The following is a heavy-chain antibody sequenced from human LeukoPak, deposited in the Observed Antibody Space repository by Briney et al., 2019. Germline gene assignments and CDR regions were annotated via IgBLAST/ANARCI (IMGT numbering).Heavy chain of an antibody. CDR1: GGTFSSYA. CDR2: IIPIFGTA. D-gene: IGHD1-26*01. CDR3: ARGLFIVGAFSDAFDI. V-gene: IGHV1-69*05. J-gene: IGHJ3*02. Sequence: GASVKVSCKASGGTFSSYAISWVRQAPGQGLEWMGGIIPIFGTANYAQKFQGRVTITTDESTSTAYMELSSLRSEDTAVYYCARGLFIVGAFSDAFDIWGQGTMVTVSS.